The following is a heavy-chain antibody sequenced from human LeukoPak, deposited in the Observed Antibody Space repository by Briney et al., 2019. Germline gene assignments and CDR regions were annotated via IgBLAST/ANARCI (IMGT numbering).Heavy chain of an antibody. D-gene: IGHD4-17*01. CDR3: AKEIWPTVTTPGWTYFDY. CDR2: INQDGTEK. CDR1: GFTFTTYW. J-gene: IGHJ4*02. V-gene: IGHV3-7*01. Sequence: GGSLRLSCAASGFTFTTYWMSWVRQAPGKGLEWVANINQDGTEKYYVDSVKGRFTISRDDAKSSLYLQMNSLRVEDTAVYYCAKEIWPTVTTPGWTYFDYWGQGTLVTVSS.